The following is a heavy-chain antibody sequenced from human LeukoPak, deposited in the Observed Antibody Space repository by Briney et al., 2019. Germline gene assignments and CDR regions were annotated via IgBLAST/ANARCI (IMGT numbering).Heavy chain of an antibody. Sequence: SETLSLTCTVSGGSISSGSYYWSWIRQPAGKGLEWIVRIYTSGSTNYNPSLKSRVTISVDTSKNQFSLKLSSVTAADTAVYYCARAQVKWGSNWFDPWGQGTLVTVSS. D-gene: IGHD2-8*01. V-gene: IGHV4-61*02. CDR3: ARAQVKWGSNWFDP. J-gene: IGHJ5*02. CDR1: GGSISSGSYY. CDR2: IYTSGST.